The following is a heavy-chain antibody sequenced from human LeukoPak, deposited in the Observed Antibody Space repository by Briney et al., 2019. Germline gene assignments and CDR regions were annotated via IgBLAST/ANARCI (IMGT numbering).Heavy chain of an antibody. CDR2: IYYSGST. CDR1: GGSISSGDYY. V-gene: IGHV4-30-4*01. D-gene: IGHD3-16*02. CDR3: ARAVYDYIWGSYRFDY. Sequence: SETLSLTCTVSGGSISSGDYYWSWIRQPPGKGLEWIGFIYYSGSTYYNPSLKSRVTFSVDTSKYQFSLKLSSVNAADTAVYYCARAVYDYIWGSYRFDYWGQGILVTVSS. J-gene: IGHJ4*02.